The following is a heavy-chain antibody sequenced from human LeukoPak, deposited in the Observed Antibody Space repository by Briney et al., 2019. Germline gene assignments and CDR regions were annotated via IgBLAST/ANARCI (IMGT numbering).Heavy chain of an antibody. V-gene: IGHV3-30*02. CDR2: IRYDGSNK. J-gene: IGHJ6*03. CDR3: ARDHGISAENYYYSHYMDV. D-gene: IGHD2/OR15-2a*01. CDR1: GFTFSSYG. Sequence: PGGSLRLSCAASGFTFSSYGMHWVRQAPGKGLEWVAFIRYDGSNKYYADSVKGRFTISRGNSKNTLYLQMSSLRAEDTAVYYCARDHGISAENYYYSHYMDVWGKGTTVTISS.